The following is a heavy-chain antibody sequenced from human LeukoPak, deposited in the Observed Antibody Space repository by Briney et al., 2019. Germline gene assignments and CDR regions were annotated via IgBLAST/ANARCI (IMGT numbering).Heavy chain of an antibody. CDR2: IYYSGST. Sequence: SETLSLTCTVSGGSISRYYWSWIRQPPGKGLEWIGYIYYSGSTDYNPSLKSRVTISVDTSKNQFSLKLNSVTAADTAVYYCATVLDTALWASAFDIWGQGTMVTVSS. CDR3: ATVLDTALWASAFDI. D-gene: IGHD5-18*01. CDR1: GGSISRYY. V-gene: IGHV4-59*08. J-gene: IGHJ3*02.